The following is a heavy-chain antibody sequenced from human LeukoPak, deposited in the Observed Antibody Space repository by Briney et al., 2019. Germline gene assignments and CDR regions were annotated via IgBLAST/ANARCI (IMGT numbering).Heavy chain of an antibody. CDR1: GGSFSGYY. J-gene: IGHJ5*02. CDR2: INHSGST. CDR3: AREVVAASYNWFDP. Sequence: SETLSLTCAVYGGSFSGYYWSWIRQPPGKGLEWIGEINHSGSTYYNPSLKSRVTISVDRSKNQFSLKLSSVTAADTAVYYYAREVVAASYNWFDPWGQGTLVTVSS. V-gene: IGHV4-34*01. D-gene: IGHD2-15*01.